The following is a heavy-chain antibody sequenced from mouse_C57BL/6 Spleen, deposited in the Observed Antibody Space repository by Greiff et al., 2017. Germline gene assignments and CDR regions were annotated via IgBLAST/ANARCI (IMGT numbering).Heavy chain of an antibody. Sequence: EVKLVESGGGLVKPGGSLKLSCAASGFTFSSYAMSWVRQTPEKRLEWVATISDGGSYTFYPDNVKGRFTISRDNAKNNLYLQMSHLKSEDTAMYYCARGDYYGSSQFAYWGQGTLVTVSA. CDR1: GFTFSSYA. CDR2: ISDGGSYT. D-gene: IGHD1-1*01. J-gene: IGHJ3*01. CDR3: ARGDYYGSSQFAY. V-gene: IGHV5-4*03.